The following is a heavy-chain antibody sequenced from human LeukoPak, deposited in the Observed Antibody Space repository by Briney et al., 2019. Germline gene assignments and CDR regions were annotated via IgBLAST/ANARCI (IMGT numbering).Heavy chain of an antibody. CDR1: GFTFSGYG. D-gene: IGHD6-19*01. J-gene: IGHJ4*02. CDR3: AKGLAVAGHFDY. Sequence: GRSLRLSCAASGFTFSGYGMHWVRQAPGKGLEWVAVIWYDGSNKYYADSVKGRFTISRDKSKNTLYLQMNSLRAEDTAVYYCAKGLAVAGHFDYWGQGTLVTVSS. CDR2: IWYDGSNK. V-gene: IGHV3-33*03.